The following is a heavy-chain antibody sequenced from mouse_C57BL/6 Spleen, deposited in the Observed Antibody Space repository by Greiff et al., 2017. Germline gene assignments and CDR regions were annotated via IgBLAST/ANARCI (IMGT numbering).Heavy chain of an antibody. Sequence: EVQLQESGPGLVKPSQSLSLTCSVTGYSITSGYYWNWIRQFPGNKLEWMGYISYAGSNYYNPSFKNRISITRDTSKNQSFLKLNSVTTEDTATYYCASDNYSTYVGFAYWGQGTLVTVSA. J-gene: IGHJ3*01. CDR3: ASDNYSTYVGFAY. V-gene: IGHV3-6*01. D-gene: IGHD2-5*01. CDR1: GYSITSGYY. CDR2: ISYAGSN.